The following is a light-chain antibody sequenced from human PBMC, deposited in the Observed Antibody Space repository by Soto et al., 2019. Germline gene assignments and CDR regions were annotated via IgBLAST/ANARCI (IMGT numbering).Light chain of an antibody. V-gene: IGKV2-30*02. CDR1: QSLVHSDGNTY. CDR3: MQGTHWPPYT. CDR2: KVS. J-gene: IGKJ2*01. Sequence: DVVMPQSPLSLPVTLGQPASISCRSSQSLVHSDGNTYLNWFHQRPGQSPRRLIYKVSNRDSGVPDRFSGSGSDTDFTLKISGVEAEDVGVYYCMQGTHWPPYTFGQGTKLASK.